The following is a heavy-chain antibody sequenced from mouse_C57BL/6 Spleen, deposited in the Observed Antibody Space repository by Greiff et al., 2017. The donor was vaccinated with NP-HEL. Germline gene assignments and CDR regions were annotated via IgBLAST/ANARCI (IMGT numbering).Heavy chain of an antibody. CDR1: GYTFTDYY. D-gene: IGHD1-1*01. Sequence: VQLQQSGAELVRPGASVKLSCKASGYTFTDYYINWVKQRPGQGLEWIARIYPGSGNTYYNEKFKGKATLTAEKSSSTAYMQLSSLTSEDSAVYFCARGGYYGSDPLFAYWGQGTLVTVSA. J-gene: IGHJ3*01. CDR2: IYPGSGNT. V-gene: IGHV1-76*01. CDR3: ARGGYYGSDPLFAY.